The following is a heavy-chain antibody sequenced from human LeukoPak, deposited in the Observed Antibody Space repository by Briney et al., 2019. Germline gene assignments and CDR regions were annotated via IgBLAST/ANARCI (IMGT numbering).Heavy chain of an antibody. J-gene: IGHJ5*02. Sequence: ASVKVSCKASGYTFTGYYLHWVRQAPGQGLEWMGWINPNSGGTNYAHKSQGRVTVTRDTSISTAYMELSRLRSDDTAVYYCARSGSYAYNWFDPWGQGTLVTVSS. CDR2: INPNSGGT. D-gene: IGHD1-26*01. V-gene: IGHV1-2*02. CDR1: GYTFTGYY. CDR3: ARSGSYAYNWFDP.